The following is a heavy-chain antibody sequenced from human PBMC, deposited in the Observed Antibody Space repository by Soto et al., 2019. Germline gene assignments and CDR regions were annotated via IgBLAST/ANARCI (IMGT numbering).Heavy chain of an antibody. CDR1: GGSISSGGYY. CDR2: IYYSGST. D-gene: IGHD4-17*01. V-gene: IGHV4-31*03. J-gene: IGHJ3*02. CDR3: ARDKSSVTTLRAFAI. Sequence: PSEALSLTGPVSGGSISSGGYYWSWIRQHPGKGLEWIGYIYYSGSTYSNPSLKCRVTISVDTSKNQFSLKLRSVTAADTAVYYCARDKSSVTTLRAFAIWGQGTMVTGSS.